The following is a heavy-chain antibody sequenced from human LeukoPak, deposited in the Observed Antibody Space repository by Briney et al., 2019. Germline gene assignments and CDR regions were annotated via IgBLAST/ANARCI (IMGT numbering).Heavy chain of an antibody. CDR2: ISSSSSYI. D-gene: IGHD6-13*01. J-gene: IGHJ3*02. CDR1: GFTFSSCT. V-gene: IGHV3-21*06. CDR3: AREAAADVFDI. Sequence: KPGGSLRLSCAASGFTFSSCTMNWVRQAPGKGLEWVSSISSSSSYIYYADSVKGRFTISRDNAKNSLYLQMNSLRAEDTAVYYCAREAAADVFDIWGQGTMVTVSS.